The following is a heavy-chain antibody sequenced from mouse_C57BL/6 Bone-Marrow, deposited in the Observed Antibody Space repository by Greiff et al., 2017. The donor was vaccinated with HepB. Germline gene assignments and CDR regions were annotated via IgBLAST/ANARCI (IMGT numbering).Heavy chain of an antibody. CDR3: ARYAPRWRNYFDY. CDR1: GYTFTSYW. D-gene: IGHD1-1*02. J-gene: IGHJ2*01. Sequence: VQLQQPGAELVKPGASVKLSCKASGYTFTSYWMHWVKQRPGQGLEWIGMIHPNSGSTNYNEKFKSKATLTVDKSSSTAYMQRSSLTSEDSAVYFCARYAPRWRNYFDYWGQGTTLTVSS. V-gene: IGHV1-64*01. CDR2: IHPNSGST.